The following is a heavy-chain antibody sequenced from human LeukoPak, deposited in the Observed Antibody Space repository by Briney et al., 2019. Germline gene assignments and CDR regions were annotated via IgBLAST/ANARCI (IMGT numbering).Heavy chain of an antibody. CDR3: ARDRLLEGSWYAVNSFDP. CDR2: IYYSGST. V-gene: IGHV4-38-2*02. CDR1: GYSISSGYY. D-gene: IGHD6-13*01. J-gene: IGHJ5*02. Sequence: PSETLSLTCTVSGYSISSGYYWGWIRQPPGKGLEWIGSIYYSGSTYYNPSLKSRVTISVDTSKNQFSLKLSSVTAADTAVYYCARDRLLEGSWYAVNSFDPWGQGTLVTVSS.